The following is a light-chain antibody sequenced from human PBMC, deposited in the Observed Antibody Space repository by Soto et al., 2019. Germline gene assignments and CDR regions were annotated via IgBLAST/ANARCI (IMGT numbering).Light chain of an antibody. CDR2: GTS. J-gene: IGKJ2*01. Sequence: EIVMTQSPATLSVSPGERATLSCRASQSVSGKLAWYQQKPGQAPRLIIYGTSTRAPGVPARFSGSGSGTQFTLTISSLQSEDFAVYYCQQYNNWLMYTFGQGTKLEIK. CDR1: QSVSGK. V-gene: IGKV3-15*01. CDR3: QQYNNWLMYT.